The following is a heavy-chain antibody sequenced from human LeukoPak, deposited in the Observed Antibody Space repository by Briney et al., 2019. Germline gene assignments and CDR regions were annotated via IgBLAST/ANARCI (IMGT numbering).Heavy chain of an antibody. CDR1: GYTFTSYY. CDR3: ASMFREDNYDFWSGYPTISDY. CDR2: INPSGGST. D-gene: IGHD3-3*01. J-gene: IGHJ4*02. V-gene: IGHV1-46*01. Sequence: ASVKVSCKASGYTFTSYYMHWVRQAPGQGLEWMGIINPSGGSTSYAQKFQGRVTMTRDTSTSTVYMELSSLRSEDTAVYYCASMFREDNYDFWSGYPTISDYWGQGTLVTVSS.